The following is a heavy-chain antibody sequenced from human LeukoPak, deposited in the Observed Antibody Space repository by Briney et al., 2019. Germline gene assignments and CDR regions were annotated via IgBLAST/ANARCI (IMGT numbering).Heavy chain of an antibody. V-gene: IGHV1-2*02. CDR2: INPNSGGT. D-gene: IGHD5-12*01. Sequence: GSVKDSCKASGYTFTGCYMHWVRQAPGQGLEWMGWINPNSGGTNYAQKFQGRVTMTRDTSISTAYMELSRLRSDDTAVYYCARDIVATIRYFDYWGQGTLVTVSS. CDR1: GYTFTGCY. J-gene: IGHJ4*02. CDR3: ARDIVATIRYFDY.